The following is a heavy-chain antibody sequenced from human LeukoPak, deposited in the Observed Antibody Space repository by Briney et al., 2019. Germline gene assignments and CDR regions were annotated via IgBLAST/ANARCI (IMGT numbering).Heavy chain of an antibody. CDR3: ARHVYGSGSYLGL. CDR2: IYYSGST. V-gene: IGHV4-39*01. J-gene: IGHJ4*02. CDR1: GGSISSSSYY. Sequence: SETLSLTCTVSGGSISSSSYYWGWIRQPPGKGLEWIGSIYYSGSTYYNPSLKSRVTISVDTSKNQFSLKLSSVTAADTAVYYCARHVYGSGSYLGLWGQGTLVTVSS. D-gene: IGHD3-10*01.